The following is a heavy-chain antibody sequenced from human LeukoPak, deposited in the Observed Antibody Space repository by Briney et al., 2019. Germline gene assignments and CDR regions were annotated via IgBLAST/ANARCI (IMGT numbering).Heavy chain of an antibody. J-gene: IGHJ5*02. Sequence: GGSLRLSCAASGFTFSSYAMSWVRQAPGKGLEWVANIKKDGREIYYVDSVKGRFTISRDNTKNSLYLQMNSLRAEDTAVYYCARVPSQIAVAGTGDWFDPWGQGTLVTVSS. CDR1: GFTFSSYA. V-gene: IGHV3-7*03. CDR3: ARVPSQIAVAGTGDWFDP. D-gene: IGHD6-19*01. CDR2: IKKDGREI.